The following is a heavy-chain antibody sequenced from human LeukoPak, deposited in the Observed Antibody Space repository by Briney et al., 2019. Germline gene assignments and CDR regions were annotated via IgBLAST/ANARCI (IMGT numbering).Heavy chain of an antibody. V-gene: IGHV3-15*01. D-gene: IGHD5-18*01. CDR2: IKSKTDGGTT. CDR3: TTGPWIQLWATFDY. CDR1: GFTFSSYA. J-gene: IGHJ4*02. Sequence: GGSLRLSCAASGFTFSSYAMSWVRQAPGKGLEWVGRIKSKTDGGTTDYAAPVKGRFTISRDDSKNTLYLQMNSLKTEDTAVYYCTTGPWIQLWATFDYWGQGTLVTVSS.